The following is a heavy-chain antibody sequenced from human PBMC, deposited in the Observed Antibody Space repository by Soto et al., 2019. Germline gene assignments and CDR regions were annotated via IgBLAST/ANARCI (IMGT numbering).Heavy chain of an antibody. CDR2: VNPNGAST. CDR3: ASVTAIWSN. D-gene: IGHD2-21*02. CDR1: GYSSSNYY. J-gene: IGHJ4*02. Sequence: QIQVVQSGTEVKEPGASVKVSCKASGYSSSNYYTHWVRQAPGQGLEWMGIVNPNGASTNDAERFEGRVTLTRDTSPNTAYMELGRLPSDGTAVYFCASVTAIWSNWGQGSLVSVSS. V-gene: IGHV1-46*01.